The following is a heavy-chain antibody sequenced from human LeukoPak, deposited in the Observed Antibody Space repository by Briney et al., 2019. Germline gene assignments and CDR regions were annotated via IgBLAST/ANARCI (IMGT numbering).Heavy chain of an antibody. J-gene: IGHJ4*02. CDR3: ARPGGYYGSGSYLDY. Sequence: GGSLRLSCAASGFTVSSNYMSWVRQAPGKGLEWVSVIYSGGSTYYADSVKSRFTISRDNSKNTLYLQMNSLRAEDTAVYYCARPGGYYGSGSYLDYWGQGTLVTVSS. CDR1: GFTVSSNY. V-gene: IGHV3-53*01. D-gene: IGHD3-10*01. CDR2: IYSGGST.